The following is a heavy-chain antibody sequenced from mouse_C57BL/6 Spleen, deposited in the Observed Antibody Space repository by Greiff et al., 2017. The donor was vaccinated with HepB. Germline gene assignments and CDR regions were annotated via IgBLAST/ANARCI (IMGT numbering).Heavy chain of an antibody. V-gene: IGHV2-2*01. CDR3: ARNWGTTVVATGDAMDY. CDR1: GFSLTSYG. D-gene: IGHD1-1*01. Sequence: VQRVESGPGLVQPSQSLSITCTVSGFSLTSYGVHWVRQSPGKGLEWLGVIWSGGSTYYNAAFISRLSISKDNSKSQVFFKMNSLQADDTAIYYCARNWGTTVVATGDAMDYWGQGTSVTVSS. J-gene: IGHJ4*01. CDR2: IWSGGST.